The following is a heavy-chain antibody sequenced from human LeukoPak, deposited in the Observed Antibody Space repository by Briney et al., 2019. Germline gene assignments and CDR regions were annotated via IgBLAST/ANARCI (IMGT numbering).Heavy chain of an antibody. Sequence: GGSLRLSCAASGFTFDDYGMSWVRQAPGKGLEWVSGINWNGGSTGYADSVKGRFTISRDNAKNSLYLQMNSLRAEDTAVYYCARVVVVPAANWFDPWGQGTLVTVSS. CDR1: GFTFDDYG. V-gene: IGHV3-20*04. J-gene: IGHJ5*02. CDR2: INWNGGST. CDR3: ARVVVVPAANWFDP. D-gene: IGHD2-2*01.